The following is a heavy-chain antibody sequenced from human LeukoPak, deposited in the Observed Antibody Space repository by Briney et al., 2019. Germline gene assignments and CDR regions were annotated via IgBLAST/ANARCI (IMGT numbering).Heavy chain of an antibody. V-gene: IGHV3-7*03. CDR3: ARRGYCSSTSCYGSWFDP. CDR1: GFTFSSYW. Sequence: SGGSLRLSCAASGFTFSSYWMSWVRQAPGKGLEWVANIKQDGSEKYYVDSVKGRFTLSRDNAENSLYLQMNSLRAEDTAVYYCARRGYCSSTSCYGSWFDPWGQGTLVTVSS. J-gene: IGHJ5*02. CDR2: IKQDGSEK. D-gene: IGHD2-2*01.